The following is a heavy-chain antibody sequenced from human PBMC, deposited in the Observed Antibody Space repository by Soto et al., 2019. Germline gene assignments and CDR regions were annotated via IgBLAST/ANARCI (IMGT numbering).Heavy chain of an antibody. J-gene: IGHJ3*02. D-gene: IGHD6-6*01. Sequence: ASVKVSCKVSGYTFTGYYMHWVRQAPGQGLEWMGWINPNSGGTNYAQKFQGWVTMTRDTSISTAYMELSRLRSDDTAVYYCARGLWYSSSSQFTDIWGQGTMVTVSS. CDR2: INPNSGGT. V-gene: IGHV1-2*04. CDR3: ARGLWYSSSSQFTDI. CDR1: GYTFTGYY.